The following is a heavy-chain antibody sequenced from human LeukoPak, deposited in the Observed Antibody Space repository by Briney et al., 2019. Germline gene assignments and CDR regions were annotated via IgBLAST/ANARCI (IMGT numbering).Heavy chain of an antibody. Sequence: GGTLRLSCAASGFTFSSYGMSWVRQAPGKGLVWVSRINSDGINTSYADSVKGRFTISRDNAKNTLNLQMNSLRAEDTAVYYCARVNGGSYYFDYWGQGTLVTVSS. V-gene: IGHV3-74*01. J-gene: IGHJ4*02. CDR3: ARVNGGSYYFDY. CDR1: GFTFSSYG. D-gene: IGHD1-26*01. CDR2: INSDGINT.